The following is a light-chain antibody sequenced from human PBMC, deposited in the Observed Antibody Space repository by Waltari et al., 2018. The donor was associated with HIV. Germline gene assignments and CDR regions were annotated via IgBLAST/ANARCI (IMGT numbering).Light chain of an antibody. Sequence: SYVLTQPPSVSVAPGQTAGITCGGDNIGSKSVHWYQQKPGQAPVLLIYDGADRPSGIPERCSGSNSENTATLTIGRVEAGDEADYYCQVWDSGSAHVVFGGGTNLAVL. CDR1: NIGSKS. CDR2: DGA. CDR3: QVWDSGSAHVV. J-gene: IGLJ2*01. V-gene: IGLV3-21*02.